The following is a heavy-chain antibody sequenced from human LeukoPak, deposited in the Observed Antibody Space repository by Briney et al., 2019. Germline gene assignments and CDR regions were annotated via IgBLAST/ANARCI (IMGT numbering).Heavy chain of an antibody. CDR2: IYYSGST. Sequence: SETLSLTCTVSGGSIRSYYWSWIRQPPGKGLEWIGYIYYSGSTNYNPSLKSRVTISVDTSKNQFSLKLSSVTAADTAVYYCARRAAGLSPFDYWGQGTLVTVSS. J-gene: IGHJ4*02. D-gene: IGHD3-10*01. V-gene: IGHV4-59*08. CDR1: GGSIRSYY. CDR3: ARRAAGLSPFDY.